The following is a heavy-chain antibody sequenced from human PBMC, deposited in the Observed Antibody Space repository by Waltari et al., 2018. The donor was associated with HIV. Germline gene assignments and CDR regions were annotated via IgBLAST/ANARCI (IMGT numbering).Heavy chain of an antibody. Sequence: EMPLVESGGGLVQSGGSVRLSCAASGFTFSSYGMNWVRQVPGKGLVWVARIYSGESSAAYADSVRGRFTISRDNAKNMLYLQMNSLRVEDTAVYYCAKADDLRPFDPWGQGVLVTVSS. V-gene: IGHV3-74*01. CDR1: GFTFSSYG. CDR2: IYSGESSA. J-gene: IGHJ5*02. D-gene: IGHD1-1*01. CDR3: AKADDLRPFDP.